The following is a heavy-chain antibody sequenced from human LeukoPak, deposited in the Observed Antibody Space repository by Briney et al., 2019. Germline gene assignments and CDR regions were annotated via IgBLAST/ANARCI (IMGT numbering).Heavy chain of an antibody. J-gene: IGHJ4*02. CDR2: VYYTGST. Sequence: SETLSLTCSVSGASISTLYWSWIRQPPGKGLEWIGYVYYTGSTNCNPSLKSRVTIFPDTSKNQFSLRLTSVTAADTAVYYCARHGVYSSSSYFDYLGQGTLVTVSS. CDR3: ARHGVYSSSSYFDY. CDR1: GASISTLY. V-gene: IGHV4-59*08. D-gene: IGHD6-6*01.